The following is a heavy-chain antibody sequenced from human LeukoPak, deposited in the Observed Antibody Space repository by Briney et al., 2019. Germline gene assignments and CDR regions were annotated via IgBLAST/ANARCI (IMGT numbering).Heavy chain of an antibody. CDR1: GFTFSSYW. J-gene: IGHJ6*02. V-gene: IGHV3-7*01. D-gene: IGHD1-26*01. CDR3: ARGEWELLPPFYYYYGMDV. Sequence: GGSLRLSCAASGFTFSSYWMSWVRQAPGKGLEWVANIKQDGSEKYYVDSVKGRFTISRDNAKNSLYLQMNSLRAEDTAVYYCARGEWELLPPFYYYYGMDVWGQGTTVTVSS. CDR2: IKQDGSEK.